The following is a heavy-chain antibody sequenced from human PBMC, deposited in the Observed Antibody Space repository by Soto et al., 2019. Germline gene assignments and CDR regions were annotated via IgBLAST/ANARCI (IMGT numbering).Heavy chain of an antibody. J-gene: IGHJ6*02. Sequence: GGSLRLSXAASGFSFSAYYMSWIRQAPGKGLEWVSYISFNGDVIRYSDSVEGRFTVSRDNAKKSLYLQMNSLRVEDTAVYYCARENGHPGHNYAMDVWGQGTTVTVSS. CDR2: ISFNGDVI. V-gene: IGHV3-11*01. CDR3: ARENGHPGHNYAMDV. D-gene: IGHD2-8*01. CDR1: GFSFSAYY.